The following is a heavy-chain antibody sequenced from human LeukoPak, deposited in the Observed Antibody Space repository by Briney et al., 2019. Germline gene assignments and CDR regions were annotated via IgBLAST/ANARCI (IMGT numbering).Heavy chain of an antibody. CDR1: GYTFVDYW. V-gene: IGHV5-51*01. CDR2: IYPGDSDT. Sequence: PGESLKISCRGSGYTFVDYWSGWVRQMPGKGLEWMGIIYPGDSDTRYSPSFQGQVTISADKSISTAYLQWSSLKASDTAMYYCATLLRYSSSWDHYWYFDLWGRGTLVTVSS. D-gene: IGHD6-13*01. CDR3: ATLLRYSSSWDHYWYFDL. J-gene: IGHJ2*01.